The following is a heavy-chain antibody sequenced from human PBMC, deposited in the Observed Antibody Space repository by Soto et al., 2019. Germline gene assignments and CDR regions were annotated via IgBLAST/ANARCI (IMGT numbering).Heavy chain of an antibody. D-gene: IGHD3-10*01. Sequence: ASVKVSCKASGYIFSIFGISGVRQAPGQGLEWMGWISGYNGNTNYAQKFQGRVTMTTDTSTSTAYMGWRGLRSDDMAIYYCARDLDLGYYVSGSQMSHWRQGNMVTVSS. CDR1: GYIFSIFG. CDR3: ARDLDLGYYVSGSQMSH. V-gene: IGHV1-18*03. CDR2: ISGYNGNT. J-gene: IGHJ4*02.